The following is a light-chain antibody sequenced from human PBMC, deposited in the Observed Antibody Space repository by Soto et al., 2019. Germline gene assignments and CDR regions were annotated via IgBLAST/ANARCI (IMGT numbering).Light chain of an antibody. Sequence: QPVLTQPPSASGTPGQRVTISCSGSSSNIGSNTVNWYQQLPGTAPKLLIYSNNQRPSGVPDRFSGSKSGTSASLAISGLQSEDEADYYCAAWDDSLNGVVFGGGTKVTAL. CDR2: SNN. CDR1: SSNIGSNT. V-gene: IGLV1-44*01. J-gene: IGLJ2*01. CDR3: AAWDDSLNGVV.